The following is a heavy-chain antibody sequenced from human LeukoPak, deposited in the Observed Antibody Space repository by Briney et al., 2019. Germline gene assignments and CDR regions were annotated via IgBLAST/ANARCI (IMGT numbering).Heavy chain of an antibody. CDR2: INPSGGST. Sequence: ASVKVSCKASGYTFTSYYMHWVRQAPGQGLEWMGIINPSGGSTSYAQKFQGRVTMTRDTSTSTVYMELSSLRSEDTAVYYCARASLVRGVIINDYFDYWGQGTLVTVSS. V-gene: IGHV1-46*01. D-gene: IGHD3-10*01. J-gene: IGHJ4*02. CDR1: GYTFTSYY. CDR3: ARASLVRGVIINDYFDY.